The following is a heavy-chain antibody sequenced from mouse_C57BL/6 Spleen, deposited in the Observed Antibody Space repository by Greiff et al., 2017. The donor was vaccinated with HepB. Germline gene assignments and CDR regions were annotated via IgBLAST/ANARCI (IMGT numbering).Heavy chain of an antibody. D-gene: IGHD2-10*01. J-gene: IGHJ2*01. CDR1: GFTFSSYT. Sequence: EVKLVESGGGLVKPGGSLKLSCAASGFTFSSYTMSWVRQTPEKRLEWVATISGGGGNTYYPDSVKGRFTISRDNAKNTLYLQMSSLRSEDTALYYCARHPTMHFDYWGQGTTLTVSS. CDR2: ISGGGGNT. CDR3: ARHPTMHFDY. V-gene: IGHV5-9*01.